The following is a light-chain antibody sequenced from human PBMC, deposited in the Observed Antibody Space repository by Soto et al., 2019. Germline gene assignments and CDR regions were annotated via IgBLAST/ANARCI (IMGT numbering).Light chain of an antibody. Sequence: EIVLTQSPATRSLFPGERATLSCRASQSVSGYLAWYQQKPGQAPRLLIYDVSNRATGIPARFSGSGSGTDFTLTISSLDPEDVAIYYCQQRSSWPLTFGGGTKVEIK. CDR2: DVS. CDR3: QQRSSWPLT. CDR1: QSVSGY. V-gene: IGKV3-11*01. J-gene: IGKJ4*01.